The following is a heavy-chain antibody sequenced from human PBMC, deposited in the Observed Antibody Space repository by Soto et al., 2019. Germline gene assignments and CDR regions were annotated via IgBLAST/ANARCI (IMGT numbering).Heavy chain of an antibody. J-gene: IGHJ4*02. Sequence: QVQLVESGGGVVQPGRSLRLSCAASGFTFSSYAMHWVRQAPGKGREWVAVISYDGSNKYYADSVKGRFTISRDNSKNTLYLQMNSLRAEDTAVYYCASVGYSSGWYFDYWGQGTLVTVSS. CDR2: ISYDGSNK. CDR3: ASVGYSSGWYFDY. D-gene: IGHD6-19*01. V-gene: IGHV3-30-3*01. CDR1: GFTFSSYA.